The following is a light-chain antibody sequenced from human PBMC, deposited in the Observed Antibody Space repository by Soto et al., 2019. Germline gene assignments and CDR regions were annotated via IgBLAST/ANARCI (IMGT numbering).Light chain of an antibody. Sequence: QSALTQPPSASGSPGQSVTISCTGTSRDIGGYDFVSWYQQHPGKAPKLLIYDVIKRPSGVPDSFSGSNSGNTASLTVSGLQTDDEADYYCSSYGGSNNLLFGGGTTLTVL. CDR1: SRDIGGYDF. J-gene: IGLJ2*01. V-gene: IGLV2-8*01. CDR3: SSYGGSNNLL. CDR2: DVI.